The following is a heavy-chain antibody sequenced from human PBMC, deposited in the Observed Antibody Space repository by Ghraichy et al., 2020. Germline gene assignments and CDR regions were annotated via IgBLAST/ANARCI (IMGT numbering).Heavy chain of an antibody. Sequence: SETLSLTCTVSGGSISSSSYYWGWIRQPPGKGLEWIGSIYYSGSTYYNPSLKSRVTISVDTSKNQFSLKLSSVTAADTAVYYCARHTTLYSSSWYGFDPWGQGTLVTVSS. CDR2: IYYSGST. D-gene: IGHD6-13*01. CDR1: GGSISSSSYY. CDR3: ARHTTLYSSSWYGFDP. J-gene: IGHJ5*02. V-gene: IGHV4-39*01.